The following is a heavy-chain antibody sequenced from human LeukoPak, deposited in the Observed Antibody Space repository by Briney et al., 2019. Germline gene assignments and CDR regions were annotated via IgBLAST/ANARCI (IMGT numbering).Heavy chain of an antibody. CDR3: ARYCSGVSCYSGYDY. D-gene: IGHD2-15*01. CDR1: GFTFSTYA. CDR2: ISTNGGGT. J-gene: IGHJ4*02. V-gene: IGHV3-64*01. Sequence: GGSLRLSCAASGFTFSTYAMHWFRQTPGKGLEYVSAISTNGGGTYYANSVKGRFTISRDNSKNTLYLQMGSLRAEDMAVYYCARYCSGVSCYSGYDYWGQGTLVTVSS.